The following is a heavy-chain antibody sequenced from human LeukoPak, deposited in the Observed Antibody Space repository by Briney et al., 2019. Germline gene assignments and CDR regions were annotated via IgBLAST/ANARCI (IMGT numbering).Heavy chain of an antibody. CDR3: AIDQSSSWSYS. Sequence: GGSLRLACASAGFTFSTYAMTWVRQAPENVLEWVSSISRSGTITYYAESVKGRFTISRDNSKNTLYLQMNSLRAEDTALYYCAIDQSSSWSYSWGQGTLVTVYS. CDR1: GFTFSTYA. V-gene: IGHV3-23*01. J-gene: IGHJ4*02. D-gene: IGHD6-19*01. CDR2: ISRSGTIT.